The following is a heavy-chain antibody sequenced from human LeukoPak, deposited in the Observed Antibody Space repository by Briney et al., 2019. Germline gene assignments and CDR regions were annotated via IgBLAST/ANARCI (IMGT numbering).Heavy chain of an antibody. V-gene: IGHV3-30*02. Sequence: PGGSLRLSCAASGFTFSNYGMHWVRQAPGKGLEWVAYIRYDGSNKYYADSVTGRFTISRDNSKNTLYVQMNSLRTEDTAVYYCASGGYDILTASGYWGQGSLVTVSS. CDR3: ASGGYDILTASGY. D-gene: IGHD3-9*01. CDR2: IRYDGSNK. J-gene: IGHJ4*02. CDR1: GFTFSNYG.